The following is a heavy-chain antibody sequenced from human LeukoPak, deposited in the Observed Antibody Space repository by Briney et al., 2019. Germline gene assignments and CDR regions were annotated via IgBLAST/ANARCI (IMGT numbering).Heavy chain of an antibody. V-gene: IGHV1-69*05. CDR3: ARVNVEYSYGSPYYYYYMDV. J-gene: IGHJ6*03. Sequence: ASVKVSCKASGGTFSSYTISWVRQAPGQGLEWMGGIIPIFGTANYAQKFQGRVTITTDESTSTAYMELSSLRSEDTAVYYCARVNVEYSYGSPYYYYYMDVWGKGTTVTVSS. D-gene: IGHD5-18*01. CDR2: IIPIFGTA. CDR1: GGTFSSYT.